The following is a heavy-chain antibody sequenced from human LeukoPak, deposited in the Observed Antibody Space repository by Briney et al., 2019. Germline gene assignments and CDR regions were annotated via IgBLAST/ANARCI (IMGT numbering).Heavy chain of an antibody. V-gene: IGHV3-30*18. D-gene: IGHD3-22*01. CDR3: AKDLYDCDSSCYYRVYYHYYYGMDD. J-gene: IGHJ6*02. CDR1: GLTPCSYG. CDR2: ISYDGSNK. Sequence: GRSLSPSSAASGLTPCSYGMHRVRQAPGTRLRCWAGISYDGSNKYHAESVTGRFTISCDYSKITLYLHLNSLRAEDLTVSYCAKDLYDCDSSCYYRVYYHYYYGMDDWGQGDTVTVSS.